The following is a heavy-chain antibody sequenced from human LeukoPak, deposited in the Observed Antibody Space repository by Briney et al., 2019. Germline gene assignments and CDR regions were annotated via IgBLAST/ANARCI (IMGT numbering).Heavy chain of an antibody. J-gene: IGHJ6*03. Sequence: ASVKVSCKTSGYTFTNYAIHWVRQAPGQRFEWMGWINAANGHTKYSQEFQGRITITRDTSATTAYMEPSNLRSEDMALYYCARGRGPPNTNRDFYYYYYMDVWGTGTTVTVSS. V-gene: IGHV1-3*03. CDR1: GYTFTNYA. D-gene: IGHD3-10*01. CDR3: ARGRGPPNTNRDFYYYYYMDV. CDR2: INAANGHT.